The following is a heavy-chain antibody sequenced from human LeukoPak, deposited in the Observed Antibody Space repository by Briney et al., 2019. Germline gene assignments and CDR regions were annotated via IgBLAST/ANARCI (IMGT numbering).Heavy chain of an antibody. Sequence: GGSLRLSCAASGFTFSSYAMHWVRQAPGKGLEWVAVISYDGSNKYYADSVKGRFTISRDNSKNTLYLQMNSLRAEDTGVYYCAKDHYWSIDYWGRGTLVTVSS. CDR2: ISYDGSNK. D-gene: IGHD3-3*01. J-gene: IGHJ4*02. CDR3: AKDHYWSIDY. V-gene: IGHV3-30-3*01. CDR1: GFTFSSYA.